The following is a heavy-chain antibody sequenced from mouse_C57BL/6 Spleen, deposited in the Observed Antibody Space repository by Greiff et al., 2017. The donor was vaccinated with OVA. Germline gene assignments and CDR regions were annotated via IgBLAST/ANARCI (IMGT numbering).Heavy chain of an antibody. J-gene: IGHJ2*01. D-gene: IGHD2-1*01. CDR2: INPSSGYT. CDR1: GYTFTSYT. Sequence: VKLMESGAELARPGASVKMSCKASGYTFTSYTMHWVKQRPGQGLEWIGYINPSSGYTKYNQKFKDKATLTADKSSSTAYMQLSSLTSEDSAVYYCARRGANYVEGFDYWGQGTTLTVSS. CDR3: ARRGANYVEGFDY. V-gene: IGHV1-4*01.